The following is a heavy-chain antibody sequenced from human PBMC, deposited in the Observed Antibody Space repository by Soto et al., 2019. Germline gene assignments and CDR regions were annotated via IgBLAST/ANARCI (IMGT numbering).Heavy chain of an antibody. D-gene: IGHD2-21*02. CDR3: ARVSGNDCGGDCYYFDY. Sequence: TLSLTCTVSGGSISSGGYYWSWIRQHPGKGLEWIGYIYYSGSTYYNPSLKSRVTISVDTSKNQFSLKLSSVTAADTAVYYCARVSGNDCGGDCYYFDYWGQGNLVTVSS. CDR2: IYYSGST. CDR1: GGSISSGGYY. J-gene: IGHJ4*02. V-gene: IGHV4-31*03.